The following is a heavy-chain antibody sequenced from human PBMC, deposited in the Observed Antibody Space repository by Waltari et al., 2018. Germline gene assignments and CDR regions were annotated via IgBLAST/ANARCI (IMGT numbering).Heavy chain of an antibody. D-gene: IGHD3-10*01. CDR1: GGSFSGYY. CDR2: INHSGST. J-gene: IGHJ6*03. V-gene: IGHV4-34*01. CDR3: ARGFTRYYGSGRYYYMDV. Sequence: QVQLQQWGAGLLKPSETLSLTCAVYGGSFSGYYWRWIRQPPGKGLEWIGEINHSGSTNYNPSLKSRVTISVDTSKNQFSLKLSSVTAADTAVYYCARGFTRYYGSGRYYYMDVWGKGTTVTVSS.